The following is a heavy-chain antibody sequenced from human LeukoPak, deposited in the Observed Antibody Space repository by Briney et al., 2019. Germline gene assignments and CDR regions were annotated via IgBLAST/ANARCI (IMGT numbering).Heavy chain of an antibody. J-gene: IGHJ5*02. D-gene: IGHD5-18*01. CDR3: VKDRFGSFDP. V-gene: IGHV3-23*01. CDR2: ISPSASHR. CDR1: GFPFSDYA. Sequence: GGSLRLSCAASGFPFSDYAMTWVRQAPGKGLEWVAAISPSASHRYYADFVGGRFAISRDNSKNTLDLQMSSLRAEDTAVYYCVKDRFGSFDPWGQGTLVTVSS.